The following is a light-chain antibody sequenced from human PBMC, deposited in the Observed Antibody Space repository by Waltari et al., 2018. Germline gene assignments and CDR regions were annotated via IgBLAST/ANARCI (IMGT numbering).Light chain of an antibody. CDR1: QSVGSD. V-gene: IGKV3D-15*01. Sequence: EIVMTQSPATLSLSLGETATLSCRASQSVGSDLAWYQQKPGQAPKLLVHSASFRATGIPDRFSGSGSRTDFTLTITSLEPEDVGVYHCQQYNDLLPLTFGGGTKVEIK. CDR2: SAS. CDR3: QQYNDLLPLT. J-gene: IGKJ4*01.